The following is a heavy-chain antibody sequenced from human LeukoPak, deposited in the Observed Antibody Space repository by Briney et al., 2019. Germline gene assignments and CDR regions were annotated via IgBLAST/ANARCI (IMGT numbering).Heavy chain of an antibody. CDR2: VYDIGST. CDR3: ARGGVLKSVDY. Sequence: TSETLSLTCTVSGGSIGSHYWTWIRQTPGKGLEWIGHVYDIGSTKYNPSLKSRVTVSVDTSKNQFSLRLSSVTAADTAVYYCARGGVLKSVDYWGQGTLVAVSS. V-gene: IGHV4-59*11. D-gene: IGHD3-16*01. CDR1: GGSIGSHY. J-gene: IGHJ4*02.